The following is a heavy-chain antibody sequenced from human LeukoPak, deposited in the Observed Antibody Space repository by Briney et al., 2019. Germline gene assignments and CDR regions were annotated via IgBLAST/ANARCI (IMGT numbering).Heavy chain of an antibody. J-gene: IGHJ4*02. CDR3: AKDLALYTGPYSGSFYSPIDC. Sequence: GGSLRLSCAASGFTFSDYYMSWIRQAPGKGLEWVSYISSSGTTIYYADSVKGRFTISRDNSKSTLYLQMNSLRAEDTAAYFCAKDLALYTGPYSGSFYSPIDCWGQGTLVTVSS. V-gene: IGHV3-11*01. CDR1: GFTFSDYY. CDR2: ISSSGTTI. D-gene: IGHD1-26*01.